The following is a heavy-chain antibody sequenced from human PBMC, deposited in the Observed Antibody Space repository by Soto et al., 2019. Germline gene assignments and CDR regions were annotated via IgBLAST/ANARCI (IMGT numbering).Heavy chain of an antibody. Sequence: SETLSLTCTVSGGSISGYYWSWIRQPPGKELQYIGYIYYTGSTNYHPSLQSPVTMSVDTSKSQFSLKLNSVSAADTAVYYCARHYNSGSYPLDYWGQGTLVTVSS. CDR2: IYYTGST. D-gene: IGHD3-10*01. J-gene: IGHJ4*02. CDR3: ARHYNSGSYPLDY. CDR1: GGSISGYY. V-gene: IGHV4-59*08.